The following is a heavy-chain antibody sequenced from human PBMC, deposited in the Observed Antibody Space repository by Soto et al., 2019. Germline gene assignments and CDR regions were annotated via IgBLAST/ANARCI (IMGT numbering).Heavy chain of an antibody. D-gene: IGHD3-10*01. CDR2: INSDGSST. Sequence: PGGSLRLSCAASGFTFSNYWMHWVRQAPGKGLVWVSHINSDGSSTTYADSVKGRFTISRDNAKNTLYLQMNSLRAEDTAVYYCAKYLWFGELPDYWGQGTLVTVSS. J-gene: IGHJ4*02. CDR3: AKYLWFGELPDY. V-gene: IGHV3-74*01. CDR1: GFTFSNYW.